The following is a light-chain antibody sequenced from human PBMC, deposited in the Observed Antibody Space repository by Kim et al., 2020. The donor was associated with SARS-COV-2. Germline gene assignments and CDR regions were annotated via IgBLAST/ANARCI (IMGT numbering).Light chain of an antibody. CDR2: GAS. CDR3: QQYGTSVS. Sequence: LPPGETAPLSCSATQIVYSNYLAGYGQKPGQAPRLLIYGASNRAAGIPDRFSGSGSGTDFTLSISRLEPEDFAVFYCQQYGTSVSFGGGTKVDIK. V-gene: IGKV3-20*01. J-gene: IGKJ4*01. CDR1: QIVYSNY.